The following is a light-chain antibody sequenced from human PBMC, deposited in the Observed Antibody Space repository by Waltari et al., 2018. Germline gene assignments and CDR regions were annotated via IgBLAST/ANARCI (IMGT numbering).Light chain of an antibody. Sequence: SSELTQDPAMSVAPGQTVTITCHGDSLRRFFASWYQQRPGQAPFLVVYGDINRPSGIPDRVSGSTSGGTAFLTITGAQADDEAVYFCHSRDTTSTRVFGGGTRLTV. CDR2: GDI. V-gene: IGLV3-19*01. CDR3: HSRDTTSTRV. CDR1: SLRRFF. J-gene: IGLJ2*01.